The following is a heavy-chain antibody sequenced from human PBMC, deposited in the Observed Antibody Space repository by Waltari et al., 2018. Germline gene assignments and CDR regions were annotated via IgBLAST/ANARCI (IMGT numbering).Heavy chain of an antibody. CDR1: GGSVSGYY. Sequence: QVQLQQRGAALLQPSETLSLTCAVYGGSVSGYYWRWLRQPPGKGLEWIGEINHSGSTNYNPSLKSRVTISVDTSKNQFSLKLSSVTAADTAVYYCARGGRLMGSDYWGQGTLVTVSS. CDR2: INHSGST. D-gene: IGHD2-8*01. CDR3: ARGGRLMGSDY. J-gene: IGHJ4*02. V-gene: IGHV4-34*01.